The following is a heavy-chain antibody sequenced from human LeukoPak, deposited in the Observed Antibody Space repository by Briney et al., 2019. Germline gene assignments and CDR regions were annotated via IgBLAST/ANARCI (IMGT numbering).Heavy chain of an antibody. V-gene: IGHV3-23*01. CDR2: ISGSGDST. D-gene: IGHD2-15*01. J-gene: IGHJ4*02. CDR1: GFTFSNYA. Sequence: GGSLRLSCAAYGFTFSNYAMNWVRQAPGKGLEWVSVISGSGDSTYYADSVKGRFTISRDNSKNTLYLQMSSLRAEDTAVYYCAKGRSSGGSCVNYWGQGTLLTVSS. CDR3: AKGRSSGGSCVNY.